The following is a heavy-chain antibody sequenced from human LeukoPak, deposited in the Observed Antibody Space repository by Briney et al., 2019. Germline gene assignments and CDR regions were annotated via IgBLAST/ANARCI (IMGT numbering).Heavy chain of an antibody. Sequence: GGSLRLSCAASGFTFSSYAMHWVRQAPGKGLEWAAVISYDGSNKYYADSVKGRFTISRDNSKNTLYLQMNSLRAEDTAVYYCAGFPIVVVVAATQDYWGQGTLVTVSS. CDR3: AGFPIVVVVAATQDY. CDR2: ISYDGSNK. D-gene: IGHD2-15*01. J-gene: IGHJ4*02. V-gene: IGHV3-30-3*01. CDR1: GFTFSSYA.